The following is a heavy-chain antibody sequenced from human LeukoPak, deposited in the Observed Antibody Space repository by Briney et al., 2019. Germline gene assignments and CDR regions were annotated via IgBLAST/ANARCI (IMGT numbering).Heavy chain of an antibody. CDR3: ARVMVRGVIGPDDAFDI. V-gene: IGHV7-4-1*02. D-gene: IGHD3-10*01. CDR2: INTNTGNP. CDR1: GYTFTSYD. J-gene: IGHJ3*02. Sequence: ASVKVSCKASGYTFTSYDINWVRQAPGQGLEWMGWINTNTGNPTYAQGFTGRFVFSLDTSVSTAYLQISSLKAEDTAVYYCARVMVRGVIGPDDAFDIWGQGTMVTVSS.